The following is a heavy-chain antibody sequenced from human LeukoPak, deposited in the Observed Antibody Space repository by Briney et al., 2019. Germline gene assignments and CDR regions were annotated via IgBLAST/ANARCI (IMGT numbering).Heavy chain of an antibody. V-gene: IGHV3-53*01. J-gene: IGHJ4*02. Sequence: PGGSLRLSCAASGFTVSSNYMSWVRQAPGKGLEWVSVIYSGGSTYYADSVKGRFTISRHNSKNTLYLQMNSLRAEDTAVYFCAKDRTSWYYPFDSWGQGTLVTVSS. CDR1: GFTVSSNY. D-gene: IGHD6-13*01. CDR3: AKDRTSWYYPFDS. CDR2: IYSGGST.